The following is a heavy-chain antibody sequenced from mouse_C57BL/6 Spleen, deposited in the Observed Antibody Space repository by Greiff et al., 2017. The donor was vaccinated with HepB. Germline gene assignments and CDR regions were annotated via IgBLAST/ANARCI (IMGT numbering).Heavy chain of an antibody. D-gene: IGHD2-4*01. CDR1: GYAFTNYL. Sequence: QVQLQQSGAELVRPGTSVKVSCKASGYAFTNYLIEWVKQRPGQGLEWIGVINPGSGGTNYNEKFKGKATLTADKSSSTAYMQLSSLISEDSAVYFCARSQLRWYFDVWGTGTTVTVSS. J-gene: IGHJ1*03. CDR3: ARSQLRWYFDV. V-gene: IGHV1-54*01. CDR2: INPGSGGT.